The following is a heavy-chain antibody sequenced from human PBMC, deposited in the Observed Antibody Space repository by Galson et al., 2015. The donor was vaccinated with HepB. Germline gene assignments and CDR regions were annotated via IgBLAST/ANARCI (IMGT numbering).Heavy chain of an antibody. D-gene: IGHD4-17*01. CDR1: GYTFTNFG. Sequence: SVKVSCKASGYTFTNFGIIWVRQAPGQGLEWMGWISGHSGDTNYAQKVQGRVTMTTDTSTSTAYMELRSLRSDDTAVYYCATAGATVMTRAFDHWGQGTLVTVSA. J-gene: IGHJ4*02. CDR3: ATAGATVMTRAFDH. V-gene: IGHV1-18*01. CDR2: ISGHSGDT.